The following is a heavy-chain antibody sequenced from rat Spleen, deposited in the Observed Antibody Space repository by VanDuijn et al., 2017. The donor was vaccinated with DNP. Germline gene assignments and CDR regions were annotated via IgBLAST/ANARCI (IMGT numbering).Heavy chain of an antibody. D-gene: IGHD1-6*01. CDR1: GFTFSNHG. Sequence: EVQLVESGGGLVQPGRSLKLSCAVSGFTFSNHGMAWVRQAPTKGLEWVASISYDGGSTYYRDSVEGRFTITRDNAKSSLFRQMDSLRSEDTATYYCTTWMYTTDYYYDWYFDFWGPGTMVTVSS. CDR3: TTWMYTTDYYYDWYFDF. CDR2: ISYDGGST. V-gene: IGHV5-20*01. J-gene: IGHJ1*01.